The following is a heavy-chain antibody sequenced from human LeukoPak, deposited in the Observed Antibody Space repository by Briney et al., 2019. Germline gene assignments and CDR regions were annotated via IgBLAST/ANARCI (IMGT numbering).Heavy chain of an antibody. CDR1: GGSISSSSYY. CDR2: IYYSGST. D-gene: IGHD2-15*01. J-gene: IGHJ4*02. Sequence: SETLSLTCTVSGGSISSSSYYWGWIRQPPGKGLEWIGSIYYSGSTYYNPSLKSRVTISVDTSKNQFSLKLSSVTAADTAVCYCAFRLGYCSGGSCYDPYYWGQGTLVTVSS. V-gene: IGHV4-39*01. CDR3: AFRLGYCSGGSCYDPYY.